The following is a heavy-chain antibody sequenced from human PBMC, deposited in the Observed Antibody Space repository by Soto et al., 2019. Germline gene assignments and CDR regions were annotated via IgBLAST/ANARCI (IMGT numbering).Heavy chain of an antibody. V-gene: IGHV4-34*01. CDR3: ARGRNLPKLAPDY. CDR2: INHSGST. D-gene: IGHD1-7*01. J-gene: IGHJ4*02. CDR1: GGSFSGYY. Sequence: QVQLQQWGAGLLKPSETLSLTCAVYGGSFSGYYWSWIRQPPGKGLEWIGEINHSGSTNYNPSLKSRVTISVDTSKTQFSLKLSSVTAADTAVYYCARGRNLPKLAPDYWGQGTLVTVSS.